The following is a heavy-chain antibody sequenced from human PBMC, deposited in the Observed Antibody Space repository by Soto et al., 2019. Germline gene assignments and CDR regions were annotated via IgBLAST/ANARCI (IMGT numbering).Heavy chain of an antibody. D-gene: IGHD1-7*01. CDR1: GFTFVDYA. CDR3: TRDKPSFNWNYVHYFYGMDV. V-gene: IGHV3-49*04. J-gene: IGHJ6*02. CDR2: IRSKAYGGAT. Sequence: GGSLRLSCTASGFTFVDYAMSWVRQAPGKGLEWVGFIRSKAYGGATEYAASVKGRFTISRDDSKSIAYLQMNSLKTEDTAVYYCTRDKPSFNWNYVHYFYGMDVWGQGTTVTVSS.